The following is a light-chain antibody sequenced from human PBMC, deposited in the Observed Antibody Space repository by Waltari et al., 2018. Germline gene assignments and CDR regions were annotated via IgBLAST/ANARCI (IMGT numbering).Light chain of an antibody. CDR1: QGISNS. CDR3: QQYYSTPPIT. CDR2: AAS. V-gene: IGKV1-NL1*01. Sequence: DIQMTQSPSSLSASVRDRVTITCRASQGISNSLAWYQQKPGKAPKLLLYAASRLERGVPSRFSGSGSGTDYTLTISSLQPEDFATYYCQQYYSTPPITFGQGTRLEIK. J-gene: IGKJ5*01.